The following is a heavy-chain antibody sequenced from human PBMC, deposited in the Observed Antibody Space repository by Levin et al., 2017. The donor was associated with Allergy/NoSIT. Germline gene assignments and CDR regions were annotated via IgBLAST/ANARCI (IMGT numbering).Heavy chain of an antibody. CDR3: ARYCAGSLDAFDI. CDR1: GYTFTGYY. CDR2: INPNSGGT. Sequence: PGGSLRLSCKASGYTFTGYYMHWVRQAPGQGLEWMGWINPNSGGTNYAQKFQGRVTMTRDTSISTAYMELSRLRSDDTAVYYCARYCAGSLDAFDIWGQGTMVTVSS. D-gene: IGHD1-26*01. V-gene: IGHV1-2*02. J-gene: IGHJ3*02.